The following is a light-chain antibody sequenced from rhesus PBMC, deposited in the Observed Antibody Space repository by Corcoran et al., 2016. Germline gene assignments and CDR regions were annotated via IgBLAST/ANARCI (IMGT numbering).Light chain of an antibody. CDR3: LQGYSTPPS. V-gene: IGKV1-32*03. J-gene: IGKJ2*01. Sequence: DIQMSQSPSSLSASVGDRVTITCRASQGISSYLNWYQQKPGKAPNLLIYYANSLASGVPSMFSGGGSGTDYTLTISSLQPEDFATYYCLQGYSTPPSFGQGTKVEIK. CDR1: QGISSY. CDR2: YAN.